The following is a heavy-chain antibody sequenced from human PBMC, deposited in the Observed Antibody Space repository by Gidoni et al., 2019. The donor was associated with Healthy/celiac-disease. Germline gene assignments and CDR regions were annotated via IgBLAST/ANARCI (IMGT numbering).Heavy chain of an antibody. D-gene: IGHD2-2*01. Sequence: EVQLVESGGGLVKPGGSLRLSCAASGFTFRSYSMNWVRQAPGKGLEWVSSISSSSSYIYYADSVKGRFTISRDNAKNSLYLQMNSLRAEDTAVYYCARGPEVVVVPAAQGDAFDIGGQGTMVTVSS. J-gene: IGHJ3*02. CDR1: GFTFRSYS. CDR3: ARGPEVVVVPAAQGDAFDI. V-gene: IGHV3-21*01. CDR2: ISSSSSYI.